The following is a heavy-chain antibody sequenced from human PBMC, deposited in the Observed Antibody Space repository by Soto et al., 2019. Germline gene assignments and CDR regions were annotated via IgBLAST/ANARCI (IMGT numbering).Heavy chain of an antibody. D-gene: IGHD6-19*01. Sequence: WWSLRLSCSASVFTCSSYWMSWSRQAPGKGLEWVANIKQDGSEKYYVDSVKGRFTISRDNAKNSLYLQMNSLRAEDTAVYYCARVAQRQWLALDAFDIWGQGTMVTVSS. J-gene: IGHJ3*02. V-gene: IGHV3-7*01. CDR3: ARVAQRQWLALDAFDI. CDR2: IKQDGSEK. CDR1: VFTCSSYW.